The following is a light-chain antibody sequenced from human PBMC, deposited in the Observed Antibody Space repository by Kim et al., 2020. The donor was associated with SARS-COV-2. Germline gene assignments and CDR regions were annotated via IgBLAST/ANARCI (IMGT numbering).Light chain of an antibody. CDR2: VGTGGIVG. CDR1: SGYSNYN. CDR3: GADHGSGGNFVYV. V-gene: IGLV9-49*01. J-gene: IGLJ1*01. Sequence: CTLSSGYSNYNVDWYQQRPGKGPRFVMRVGTGGIVGSKGDGIPDRFSVLGSGLNRYLTIKNIQEEDESDYHCGADHGSGGNFVYVFGTGTKVTVL.